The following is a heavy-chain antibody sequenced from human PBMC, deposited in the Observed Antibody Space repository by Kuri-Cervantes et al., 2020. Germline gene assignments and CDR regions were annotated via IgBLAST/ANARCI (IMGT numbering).Heavy chain of an antibody. J-gene: IGHJ4*02. V-gene: IGHV2-26*01. CDR2: IFSNDEK. CDR3: ARITSSWSRKFDY. Sequence: SGPTLVKPTETLTLTCTVSGFSLSNARMGVSWIRQPPGKALEWLAHIFSNDEKSYSTSLKSRLTTSKDTSKNQVVLTMTNMDPVDTATYYCARITSSWSRKFDYWGQGILVTVSS. D-gene: IGHD6-13*01. CDR1: GFSLSNARMG.